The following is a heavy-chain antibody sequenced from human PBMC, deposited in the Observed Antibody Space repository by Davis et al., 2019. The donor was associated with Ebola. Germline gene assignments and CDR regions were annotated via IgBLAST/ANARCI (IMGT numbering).Heavy chain of an antibody. CDR2: ISYDGSNK. Sequence: GGSLRLSCAASGFTFSSYSMNWVRQAPGKGLEWVAVISYDGSNKYYADSVKGRFTISRDNSKNTLYLQMNSLRAEDTAVYYCAKDISLILEWLEFDYWGQGTLVTVSS. CDR1: GFTFSSYS. CDR3: AKDISLILEWLEFDY. D-gene: IGHD3-3*01. V-gene: IGHV3-30*18. J-gene: IGHJ4*02.